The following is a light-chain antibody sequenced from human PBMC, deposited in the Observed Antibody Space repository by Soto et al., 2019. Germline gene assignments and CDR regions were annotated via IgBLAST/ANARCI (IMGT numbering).Light chain of an antibody. J-gene: IGKJ1*01. CDR2: HAS. V-gene: IGKV1-5*01. CDR1: QSISNW. Sequence: DIQMTQSPSTLPASVGARVTITCRASQSISNWLAWYQQKPGTAPKVMIYHASNLQSGVPSRFSGSGSGTECTLTISSLQPDDFATYYCQHYNSYSEALGQGTKVDIK. CDR3: QHYNSYSEA.